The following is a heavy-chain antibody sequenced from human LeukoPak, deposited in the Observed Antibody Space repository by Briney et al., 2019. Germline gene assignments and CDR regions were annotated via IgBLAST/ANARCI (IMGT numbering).Heavy chain of an antibody. J-gene: IGHJ5*02. CDR2: ISSRGGST. D-gene: IGHD3-3*01. CDR1: GFTFSTDA. CDR3: AKRAHYDFWGGLFDP. V-gene: IGHV3-23*01. Sequence: PGGSLRLSCAASGFTFSTDAMSWLRQAPGKGLEWVSSISSRGGSTYYADSVKCRFNISRDNSKNTLYLQMICVRAEHAAIYHCAKRAHYDFWGGLFDPWGREPWSPSPQ.